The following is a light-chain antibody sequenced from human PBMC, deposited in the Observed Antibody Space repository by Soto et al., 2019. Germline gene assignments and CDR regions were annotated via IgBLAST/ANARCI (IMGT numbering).Light chain of an antibody. J-gene: IGKJ2*01. CDR3: QYYGTSRYT. V-gene: IGKV3-20*01. CDR1: QSVSSNY. Sequence: EIVLTQSPGTLSLSPGERATLSCRASQSVSSNYLGWYQQKPGQAPRLLIYGASSRATGIPDRFSGSGSGTDFTLTISRLEPDDCAVYYCQYYGTSRYTFGQGTQLDIK. CDR2: GAS.